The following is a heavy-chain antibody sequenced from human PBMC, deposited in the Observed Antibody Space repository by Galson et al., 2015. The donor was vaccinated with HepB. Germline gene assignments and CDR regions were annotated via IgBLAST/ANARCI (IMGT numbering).Heavy chain of an antibody. CDR2: IIPIFGTA. CDR3: AREYSSGWMGDAFDI. Sequence: SCKASGGTFSSYAISWVRQAPGQGLEWMGGIIPIFGTANYAQKFQGRVTITADESTSTAYMGLSSLRSEDTAVYYCAREYSSGWMGDAFDIWGQGTMVTVSS. D-gene: IGHD6-19*01. J-gene: IGHJ3*02. CDR1: GGTFSSYA. V-gene: IGHV1-69*01.